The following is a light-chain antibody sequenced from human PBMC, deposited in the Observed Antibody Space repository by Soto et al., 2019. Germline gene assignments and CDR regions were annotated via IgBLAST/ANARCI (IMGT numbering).Light chain of an antibody. Sequence: EIVLTQSPATLSLSPGERATLSCRASQSVSSYLAWYQQKPGQAPRLLIYDASNRATGIPARFSGSGSGTDFTLTSSSLEPEDFAVYYCQQRSNWPPKDTFGQGTKLEIK. CDR1: QSVSSY. J-gene: IGKJ2*01. CDR3: QQRSNWPPKDT. V-gene: IGKV3-11*01. CDR2: DAS.